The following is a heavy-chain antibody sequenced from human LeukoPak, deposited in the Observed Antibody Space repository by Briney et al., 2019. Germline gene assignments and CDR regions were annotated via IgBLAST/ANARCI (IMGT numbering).Heavy chain of an antibody. CDR3: ITPLPYSAQ. J-gene: IGHJ4*02. CDR2: IKPKTDGETT. D-gene: IGHD2-21*01. Sequence: SLVLSCAASGFTFSNAYMNWGRQAPGKGLEGVGRIKPKTDGETTEYAAAGKGRFSISRDDSKNMLYLQMNSLKTEDTAVYYCITPLPYSAQGGQGTLVTVSS. V-gene: IGHV3-15*07. CDR1: GFTFSNAY.